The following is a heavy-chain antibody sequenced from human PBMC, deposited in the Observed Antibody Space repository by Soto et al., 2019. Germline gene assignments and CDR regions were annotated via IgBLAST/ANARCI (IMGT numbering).Heavy chain of an antibody. CDR1: GGSIRNCDYY. V-gene: IGHV4-39*01. D-gene: IGHD2-21*02. J-gene: IGHJ6*02. CDR3: ARHSTYRNCHSSGLYGLDV. CDR2: IYYSGSA. Sequence: SETLSLTCIVSGGSIRNCDYYCGWIRQPPGKCLQWIGTIYYSGSAFHNPSLRSRLTMSVDTSKGQFSLKLSFVTAADSAIYYCARHSTYRNCHSSGLYGLDVLGQATTVTVS.